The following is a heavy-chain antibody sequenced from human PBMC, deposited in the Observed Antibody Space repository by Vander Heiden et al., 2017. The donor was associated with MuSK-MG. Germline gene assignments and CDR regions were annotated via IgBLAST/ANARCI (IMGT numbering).Heavy chain of an antibody. CDR3: ARSWYRGNWFDP. V-gene: IGHV2-26*01. CDR1: GFSLSNARMG. CDR2: IFSNDEK. D-gene: IGHD3-10*01. Sequence: QVTLKESGPVLVKPTETLTLTCTVSGFSLSNARMGVSWIRQSPGKALEWLAHIFSNDEKSYSTSLKSRLTISKDTSKSQVVLTMTNMDPVDTATYYCARSWYRGNWFDPWGQGTLVTVSS. J-gene: IGHJ5*02.